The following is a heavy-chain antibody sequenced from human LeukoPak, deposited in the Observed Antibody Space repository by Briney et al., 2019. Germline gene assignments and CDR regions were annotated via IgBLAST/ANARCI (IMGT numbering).Heavy chain of an antibody. Sequence: SQTLSLTCAISGDSVSSNSAAWNWIRQSPSRGLEWLGRTYYRSKWYNDYAVSVKSRITINPDTSKNQFSLQLNSVTPKDTAVYYCARGRFGESHYYYYYMDVWGKGTTVTISS. CDR2: TYYRSKWYN. V-gene: IGHV6-1*01. CDR3: ARGRFGESHYYYYYMDV. D-gene: IGHD3-10*01. J-gene: IGHJ6*03. CDR1: GDSVSSNSAA.